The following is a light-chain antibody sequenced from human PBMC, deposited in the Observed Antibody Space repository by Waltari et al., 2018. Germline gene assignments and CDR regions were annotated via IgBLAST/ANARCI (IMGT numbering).Light chain of an antibody. V-gene: IGLV2-11*01. CDR3: SADAGPA. CDR2: DVF. J-gene: IGLJ2*01. CDR1: YVGEYDY. Sequence: QSDMTLPRSVSGSPGHAVTIPCNGTYVGEYDYVPWYQHPPDKAPKLIIYDVFNRHSWVPDRFSGSRSGAAACLTISGLRPEYEATNYCSADAGPAFVGGTKLSV.